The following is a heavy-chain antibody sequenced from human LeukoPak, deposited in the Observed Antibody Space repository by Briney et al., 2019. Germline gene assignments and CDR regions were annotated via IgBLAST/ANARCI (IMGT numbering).Heavy chain of an antibody. CDR2: INADDGNT. J-gene: IGHJ4*02. Sequence: ASVKVSCKTSGYTFTTYAIHWVRQAPGQRLEWMGLINADDGNTRYSQRFQGRVTITRDTSANTAYMELSSLRSEDTAVYYCAAHLRGGYNRDFDYWGQGTLVTVSS. V-gene: IGHV1-3*01. D-gene: IGHD5-24*01. CDR3: AAHLRGGYNRDFDY. CDR1: GYTFTTYA.